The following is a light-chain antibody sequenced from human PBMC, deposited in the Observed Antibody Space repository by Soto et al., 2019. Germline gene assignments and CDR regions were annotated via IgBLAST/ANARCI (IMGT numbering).Light chain of an antibody. Sequence: QSALTQPRSVSGSPGQSVTISCTGTSSDVGGYNYVSWYQQHPGKAPKHMIYDVSKRPSGVPDRFSGSKSGNTASLTICGLQAEDEADYYCCSYAGSNWVFGGGTKGTVL. CDR1: SSDVGGYNY. CDR3: CSYAGSNWV. V-gene: IGLV2-11*01. J-gene: IGLJ3*02. CDR2: DVS.